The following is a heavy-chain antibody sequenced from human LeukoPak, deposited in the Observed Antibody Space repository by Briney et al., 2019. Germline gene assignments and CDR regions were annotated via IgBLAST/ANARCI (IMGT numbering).Heavy chain of an antibody. CDR1: GFTFSSYW. CDR2: INSDGSVT. D-gene: IGHD1-26*01. J-gene: IGHJ4*02. CDR3: TRATGSFSGLGY. Sequence: GGSLRLSCAASGFTFSSYWMHWVRQAPGKGLLWVSRINSDGSVTTYADSVKGRFTISRDNAKNTLYLQMNSLRAEDTAVYYCTRATGSFSGLGYWGQGTLVTVSS. V-gene: IGHV3-74*01.